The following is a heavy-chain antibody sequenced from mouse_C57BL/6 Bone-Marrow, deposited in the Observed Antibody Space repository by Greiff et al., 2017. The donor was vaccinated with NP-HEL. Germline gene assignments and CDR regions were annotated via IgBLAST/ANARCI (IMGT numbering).Heavy chain of an antibody. CDR2: ISYSGST. J-gene: IGHJ1*03. V-gene: IGHV3-1*01. Sequence: EVKVEESGPGMVKPSQSLSLTCTVTGYSITSGYDWHWIRHFPGNKLEWMGYISYSGSTNYNPSLKSRISITHDTSKNHFFLKLNSVTTEDTATYYCARAYYYWYFDVWGTGTTVTVSS. CDR3: ARAYYYWYFDV. CDR1: GYSITSGYD. D-gene: IGHD1-1*01.